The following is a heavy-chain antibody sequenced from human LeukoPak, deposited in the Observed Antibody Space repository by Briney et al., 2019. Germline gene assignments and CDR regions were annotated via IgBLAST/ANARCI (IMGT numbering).Heavy chain of an antibody. V-gene: IGHV3-23*03. J-gene: IGHJ4*02. CDR1: GFTSSSYA. D-gene: IGHD5-18*01. CDR3: ARVDTVSGILV. CDR2: IYEGGGR. Sequence: GGSLRLSCAASGFTSSSYAMSWVRQAPGKGLEWVSVIYEGGGRYYGDSVKGRFTISKDNFENTVYLQMNSLRADDTAVYYCARVDTVSGILVWGQGTLVTVSS.